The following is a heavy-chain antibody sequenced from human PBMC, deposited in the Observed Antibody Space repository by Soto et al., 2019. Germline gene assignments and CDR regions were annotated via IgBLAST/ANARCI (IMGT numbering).Heavy chain of an antibody. CDR1: GGSISSGDYY. Sequence: PSETLSLTCTVSGGSISSGDYYWSWIRQPPGKGLEWIGSIYYSGSTYYNPSLKSRVTISVDTSKNQFSLKLSSVTAADTAVYYCAGGEMATLYFDYWGQGTLVTVSS. CDR3: AGGEMATLYFDY. D-gene: IGHD5-12*01. CDR2: IYYSGST. V-gene: IGHV4-39*01. J-gene: IGHJ4*02.